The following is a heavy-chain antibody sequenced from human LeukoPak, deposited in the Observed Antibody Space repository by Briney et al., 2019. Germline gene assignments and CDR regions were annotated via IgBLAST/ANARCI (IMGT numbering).Heavy chain of an antibody. J-gene: IGHJ6*04. V-gene: IGHV3-23*01. CDR3: AELGITMIGGV. CDR2: VSGSGGST. Sequence: GGSLRLSCAASGFTFSSYALSWVRQAPGKGLEWVSTVSGSGGSTYYADSVKGRFTTSRDNSKNTLYLQMNSLRAEDTAVYYCAELGITMIGGVWGKGTTVTISS. D-gene: IGHD3-10*02. CDR1: GFTFSSYA.